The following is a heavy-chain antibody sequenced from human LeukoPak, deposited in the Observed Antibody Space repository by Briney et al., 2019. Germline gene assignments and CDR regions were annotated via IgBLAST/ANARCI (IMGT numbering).Heavy chain of an antibody. Sequence: GGSLRLSCAASGFTFSSYNMNWVRQAPGKGLEWVSSITSSSSYIYYADSVKGRFTISRDNSKNTLYLQMNSLRAEDTAVYYCARVSDSSGYYRPSFDYWGQGTLVTVSS. V-gene: IGHV3-21*01. CDR3: ARVSDSSGYYRPSFDY. D-gene: IGHD3-22*01. CDR1: GFTFSSYN. J-gene: IGHJ4*02. CDR2: ITSSSSYI.